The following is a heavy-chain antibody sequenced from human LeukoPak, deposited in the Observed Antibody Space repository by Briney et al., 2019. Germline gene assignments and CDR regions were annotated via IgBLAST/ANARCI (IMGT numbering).Heavy chain of an antibody. CDR3: AIVDTAMVSDY. V-gene: IGHV4-34*01. J-gene: IGHJ4*02. CDR1: GGSFSDYY. CDR2: INHSGST. Sequence: SETLSLTCAVYGGSFSDYYWTWIRQPPGKGLEWIGEINHSGSTNYNPSLKSRVTISVDTSKKQFFLRLSSVTAADTAVYYCAIVDTAMVSDYWGQGTLVTVSS. D-gene: IGHD5-18*01.